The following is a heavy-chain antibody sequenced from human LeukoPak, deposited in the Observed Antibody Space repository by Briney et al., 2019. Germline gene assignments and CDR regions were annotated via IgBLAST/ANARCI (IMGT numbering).Heavy chain of an antibody. J-gene: IGHJ4*02. CDR2: IRSKAYGGTT. V-gene: IGHV3-49*03. CDR1: GFTFGDYA. CDR3: TRGDDLSGYSSSWYMF. D-gene: IGHD6-13*01. Sequence: GGSLRLSCTASGFTFGDYAMSWFRQAPGKGLEWVGFIRSKAYGGTTEYAASVKGRFTISRDDSKSIAYLQMNSLKTEDTAVYYCTRGDDLSGYSSSWYMFWGQGTLVTVSS.